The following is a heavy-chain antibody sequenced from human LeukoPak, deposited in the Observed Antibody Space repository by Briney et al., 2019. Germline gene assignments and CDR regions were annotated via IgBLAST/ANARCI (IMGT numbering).Heavy chain of an antibody. CDR3: AKHYMGSSYNHGLDC. CDR2: TYYRSQWYK. V-gene: IGHV6-1*01. J-gene: IGHJ4*02. D-gene: IGHD3-10*01. CDR1: GDSVSSNSAA. Sequence: SQTLSLTCAISGDSVSSNSAAWNWIRQSPSRGLEWLGRTYYRSQWYKDYEVSVKSRITINPDTSKNQFSLQLNSVTAADTALYYCAKHYMGSSYNHGLDCWGQGTLVTVSS.